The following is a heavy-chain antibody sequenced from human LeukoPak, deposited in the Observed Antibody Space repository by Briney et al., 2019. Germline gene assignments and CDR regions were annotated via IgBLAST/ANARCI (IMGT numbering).Heavy chain of an antibody. Sequence: SETLSLTCTVSGGSISSYYWSWIRQPPGKGLEWIGYIYYSGSTNYNPSLKSRVTISVDTSKNQFPLKLSSVTAADTAVYYCARESRYGDYSYWGQGTLVTVSS. D-gene: IGHD4-17*01. CDR2: IYYSGST. CDR1: GGSISSYY. J-gene: IGHJ4*02. V-gene: IGHV4-59*01. CDR3: ARESRYGDYSY.